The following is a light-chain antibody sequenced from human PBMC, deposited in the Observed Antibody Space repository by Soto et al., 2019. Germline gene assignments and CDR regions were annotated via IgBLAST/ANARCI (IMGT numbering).Light chain of an antibody. J-gene: IGKJ2*01. CDR3: RFPYT. CDR2: KAS. CDR1: QSINSW. Sequence: DIQMTQSPSTLSASIGDTVIITCRASQSINSWLAWYQQKPGKAPKLLIHKASTLESGVPSRFSGSESGTEFTLTISSLQPDDFCQQYDRFPYTFGQGTKLEIK. V-gene: IGKV1-5*03.